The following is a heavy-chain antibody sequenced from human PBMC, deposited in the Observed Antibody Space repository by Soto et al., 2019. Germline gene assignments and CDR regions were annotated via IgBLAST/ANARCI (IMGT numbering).Heavy chain of an antibody. J-gene: IGHJ6*02. CDR1: GYTLTGYH. CDR2: INPNSGGT. V-gene: IGHV1-2*04. D-gene: IGHD1-26*01. Sequence: GASVKVSCKASGYTLTGYHMHWVRQAPGQGLEWMGWINPNSGGTNYAQKFQGWVTMTRDTSISTAYMEMSRLRSDDTAVYYCARSIVGGTYYYYGLDVWGQGTTVTVS. CDR3: ARSIVGGTYYYYGLDV.